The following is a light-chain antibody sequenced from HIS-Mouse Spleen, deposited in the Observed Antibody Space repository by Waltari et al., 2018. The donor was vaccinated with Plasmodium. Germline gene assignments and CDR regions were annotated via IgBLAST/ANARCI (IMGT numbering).Light chain of an antibody. CDR1: QSVSSN. V-gene: IGKV3-15*01. CDR3: QQYNNWPPWT. CDR2: GAA. J-gene: IGKJ1*01. Sequence: IVMTQSPATLSVSPGERATFSCRASQSVSSNLAWYKQKPGQAPRLLIYGAATRATGIPARFSGSGSGTEFTLTISSMQSEDFAVYYCQQYNNWPPWTFGQGTKVEIK.